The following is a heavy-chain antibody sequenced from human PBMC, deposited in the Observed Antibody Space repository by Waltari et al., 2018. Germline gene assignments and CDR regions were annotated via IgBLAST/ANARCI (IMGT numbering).Heavy chain of an antibody. Sequence: QVQLVQSGAEVKKPGSSVKVSCKPSGGTFSSPAISWVRQAHGHGLEWRGRIIPIFGTANYAQKFQGRVTITADESTSTAYMELSSLRSEDTAVYYCARVYCSGGSCYSGDYGMDVWGQGTTVTVSS. CDR3: ARVYCSGGSCYSGDYGMDV. D-gene: IGHD2-15*01. J-gene: IGHJ6*02. CDR1: GGTFSSPA. CDR2: IIPIFGTA. V-gene: IGHV1-69*15.